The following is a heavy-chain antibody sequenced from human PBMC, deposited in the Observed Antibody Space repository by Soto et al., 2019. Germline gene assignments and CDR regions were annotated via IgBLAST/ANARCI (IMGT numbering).Heavy chain of an antibody. V-gene: IGHV3-74*01. Sequence: EVQLVESGGGLVQPGGSLRLSCAASGFTFSSYWMHWVRQVPGKGLVWVSRIDEYGNTINYADSVRGRFTISRDNAKNTLYRERNGRGAEDRVLYYCTRDMGGRGGYWGQGTLVTVSS. D-gene: IGHD3-16*01. CDR1: GFTFSSYW. J-gene: IGHJ4*02. CDR2: IDEYGNTI. CDR3: TRDMGGRGGY.